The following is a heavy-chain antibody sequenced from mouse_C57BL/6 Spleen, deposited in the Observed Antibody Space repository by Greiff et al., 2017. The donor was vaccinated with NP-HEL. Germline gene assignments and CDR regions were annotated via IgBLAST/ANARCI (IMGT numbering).Heavy chain of an antibody. Sequence: QVQLQQPGAELVKPGASVKLSCKASGYTFTSYWMHWVKQRPGQGLEWIGMIHPNSGSTNYNEKLKSKATLTVDKSSSTAYMQLSSLTSEDSAVYYCARWGGNYAFYWYFDVWGTGTTVTVSS. CDR3: ARWGGNYAFYWYFDV. CDR1: GYTFTSYW. CDR2: IHPNSGST. D-gene: IGHD2-1*01. J-gene: IGHJ1*03. V-gene: IGHV1-64*01.